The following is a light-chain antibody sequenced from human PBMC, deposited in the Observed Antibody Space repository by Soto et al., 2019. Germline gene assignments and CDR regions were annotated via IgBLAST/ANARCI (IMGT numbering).Light chain of an antibody. CDR1: QTSMTY. J-gene: IGKJ1*01. V-gene: IGKV1-39*01. CDR2: AAS. Sequence: IQMTQSPSSLSASVGDEVSITCRASQTSMTYLNWYQQKPGKPPRLLIYAASSLQSGVPSRFSGSGSGTDFTLTISNLQPEDFATYSCQQSYNSPQTFGQGTKVDIK. CDR3: QQSYNSPQT.